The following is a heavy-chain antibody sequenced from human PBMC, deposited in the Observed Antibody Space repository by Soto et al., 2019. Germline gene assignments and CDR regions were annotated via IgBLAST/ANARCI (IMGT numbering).Heavy chain of an antibody. D-gene: IGHD6-19*01. V-gene: IGHV3-48*01. CDR3: ARDPYHGECSRWSPNWFDP. CDR1: GFTFSNYG. J-gene: IGHJ5*02. Sequence: EVQLVESGGGLVQPGGSLRLSCAASGFTFSNYGMSCVRQAPGKGLEWISYTSPSSSTKLYADSVTGRFTISSANAKNSLCLEMNSLRAEDTAVYYCARDPYHGECSRWSPNWFDPWGQGTLVIV. CDR2: TSPSSSTK.